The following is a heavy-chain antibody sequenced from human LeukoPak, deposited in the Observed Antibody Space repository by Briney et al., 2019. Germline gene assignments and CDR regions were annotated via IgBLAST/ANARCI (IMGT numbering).Heavy chain of an antibody. V-gene: IGHV4-59*01. CDR3: ARMIHYYDSSGYYYSWFDP. J-gene: IGHJ5*02. CDR2: IYYSGST. Sequence: SETLSLTCTVSGGSISSYYWSWLRQPPGKGLEWIGYIYYSGSTNYNPSLKSRVTISVDTSKNQFSLKLSSVTAADTAVYYCARMIHYYDSSGYYYSWFDPWGQGTLVTVSS. CDR1: GGSISSYY. D-gene: IGHD3-22*01.